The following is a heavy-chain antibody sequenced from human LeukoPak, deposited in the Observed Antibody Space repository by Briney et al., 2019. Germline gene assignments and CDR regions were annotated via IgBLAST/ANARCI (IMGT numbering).Heavy chain of an antibody. D-gene: IGHD5-12*01. J-gene: IGHJ4*02. CDR3: ARGGYSGYPL. V-gene: IGHV4-34*01. CDR1: GGSFIGYD. Sequence: SETLSLTCAVYGGSFIGYDWTWIRQPPGKGLEWIGEINHSGSTNYNPSLKSRVIISVDTSKNQFSLKLSSVTAADTAVYYCARGGYSGYPLWGQGTLVTVSS. CDR2: INHSGST.